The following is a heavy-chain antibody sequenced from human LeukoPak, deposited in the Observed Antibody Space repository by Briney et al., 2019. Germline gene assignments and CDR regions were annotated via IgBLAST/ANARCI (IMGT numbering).Heavy chain of an antibody. CDR2: ITGIGSTT. J-gene: IGHJ4*02. CDR3: ARETSWYFDY. Sequence: PGGSLRLSCAASGFTFSNYEINWVRQPPGKGLEWISDITGIGSTTYYADSVKCRFTISRDNAKNSLYLQMNSLRAEDTAIYYWARETSWYFDYWGRGTLVTVSS. CDR1: GFTFSNYE. V-gene: IGHV3-48*03.